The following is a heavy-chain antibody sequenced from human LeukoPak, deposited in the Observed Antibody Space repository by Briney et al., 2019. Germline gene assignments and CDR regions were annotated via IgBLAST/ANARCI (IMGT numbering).Heavy chain of an antibody. CDR3: ARGPSLYCSGGSCYSGWFDP. V-gene: IGHV3-33*01. Sequence: GRSLRLSCAASGFTFSSYGMRWVRQAPGKGLEWVAVIWYDGSNKYYADSVKGRFTISRDNSKNTLYLQVNSLRAEDTAVYYCARGPSLYCSGGSCYSGWFDPWGQGTLVTVSS. CDR1: GFTFSSYG. J-gene: IGHJ5*02. D-gene: IGHD2-15*01. CDR2: IWYDGSNK.